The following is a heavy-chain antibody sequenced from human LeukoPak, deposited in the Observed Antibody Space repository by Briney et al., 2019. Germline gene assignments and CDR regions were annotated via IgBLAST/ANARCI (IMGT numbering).Heavy chain of an antibody. CDR3: AKGTSSGWQLYYYYYMDV. Sequence: PGRSLRLSCAASGFTFSSYGMHWVRQAPGKGLEWVAFIRYDGSNKYYADSVKGRFTISRDNSKNTLYLQMNSLRAEDTAVYYCAKGTSSGWQLYYYYYMDVWGKGTTVTISS. CDR1: GFTFSSYG. D-gene: IGHD6-19*01. V-gene: IGHV3-30*02. J-gene: IGHJ6*03. CDR2: IRYDGSNK.